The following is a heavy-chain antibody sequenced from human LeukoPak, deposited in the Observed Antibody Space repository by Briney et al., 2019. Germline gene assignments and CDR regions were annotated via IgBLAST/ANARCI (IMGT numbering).Heavy chain of an antibody. Sequence: QPGGSLRLSCAASGFTFSSYWMNWVRQAPGKGLVWVSRIASDGSSTTYADSVKGRFSISRDNAKNTLYLQMNSLRAEDTAVYYCARGAYYYEDWGQGTLVTVSS. CDR3: ARGAYYYED. CDR2: IASDGSST. CDR1: GFTFSSYW. J-gene: IGHJ4*02. V-gene: IGHV3-74*01. D-gene: IGHD3-22*01.